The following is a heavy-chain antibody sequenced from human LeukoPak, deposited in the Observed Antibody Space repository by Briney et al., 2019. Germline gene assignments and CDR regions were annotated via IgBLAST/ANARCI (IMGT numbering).Heavy chain of an antibody. D-gene: IGHD6-19*01. CDR3: ARVVAGTFDY. J-gene: IGHJ4*02. CDR2: INHSGST. Sequence: SETLSLTCAVYGGSFSGYYWSWIRQPPGKGLEWLGEINHSGSTNYNPSLKSRVTISVDTSKNQFSLKLSSVTAADTAVYYCARVVAGTFDYWGQGTLVTVSS. CDR1: GGSFSGYY. V-gene: IGHV4-34*01.